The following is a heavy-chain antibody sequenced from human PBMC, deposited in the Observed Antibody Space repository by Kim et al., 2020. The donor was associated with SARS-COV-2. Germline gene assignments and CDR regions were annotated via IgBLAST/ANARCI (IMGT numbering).Heavy chain of an antibody. Sequence: GGSLRLSCAASGFTFSSYAMHWVRQAPGKGLEWVAVISYDGSNKYYADSVKGRFTISRDNSKNTLYLQMNSLRAKDTAVYYCARGAGEYSSSSGYFQHWGQGTLVTVSS. CDR3: ARGAGEYSSSSGYFQH. CDR2: ISYDGSNK. D-gene: IGHD6-6*01. CDR1: GFTFSSYA. J-gene: IGHJ1*01. V-gene: IGHV3-30-3*01.